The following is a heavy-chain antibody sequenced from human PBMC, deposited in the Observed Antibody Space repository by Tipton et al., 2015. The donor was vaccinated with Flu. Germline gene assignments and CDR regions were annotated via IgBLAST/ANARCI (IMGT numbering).Heavy chain of an antibody. J-gene: IGHJ4*02. CDR3: ARGEVGANPADY. D-gene: IGHD1-26*01. CDR1: GYSISSGYY. V-gene: IGHV4-38-2*01. CDR2: IHHSGST. Sequence: TLSLTCAVSGYSISSGYYWGWIRQPPGKGLEWIGSIHHSGSTHYNPSLKSRVTISVDTSKNQFSLKLSSVTAADTAVYYCARGEVGANPADYWGPGTLVSVSS.